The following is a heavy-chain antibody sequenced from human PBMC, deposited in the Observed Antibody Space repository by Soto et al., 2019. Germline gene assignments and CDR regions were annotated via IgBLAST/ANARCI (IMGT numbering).Heavy chain of an antibody. V-gene: IGHV2-26*01. D-gene: IGHD5-12*01. CDR1: GFSLSSARMG. J-gene: IGHJ4*02. CDR3: ARIRGFYREYNYQFDY. Sequence: SGPTLVNPTGPLTLTCTVSGFSLSSARMGVSWVRQPPGKALEWLAHIFSNDDKSYNPSLKSRLTISKDTSKSQVALAMTNMDPVDTATYFCARIRGFYREYNYQFDYWGQGSLVTVSS. CDR2: IFSNDDK.